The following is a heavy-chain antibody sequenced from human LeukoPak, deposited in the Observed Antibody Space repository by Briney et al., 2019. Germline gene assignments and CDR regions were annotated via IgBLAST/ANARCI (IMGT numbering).Heavy chain of an antibody. Sequence: ASVKVSCKASGYTFTGYYMHWVRQAPGQGLEWMGWINPSGGSTSYAQKFQGRVTMTRDMSTSTVYMELSSLRSEDTAVYYCARDGCSSTSCYSPEYYFDYWGQGTLVTVSS. CDR2: INPSGGST. CDR1: GYTFTGYY. J-gene: IGHJ4*02. V-gene: IGHV1-46*01. D-gene: IGHD2-2*01. CDR3: ARDGCSSTSCYSPEYYFDY.